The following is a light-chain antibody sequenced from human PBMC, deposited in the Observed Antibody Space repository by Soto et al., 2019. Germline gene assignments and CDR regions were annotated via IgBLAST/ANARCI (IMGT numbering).Light chain of an antibody. CDR3: QQYSSPLRQYT. J-gene: IGKJ2*01. CDR1: QSVISSH. Sequence: EIVLTQSPGTLSLSPVERATLSCRASQSVISSHLAWYQQKPGQPPRLLIYGASSRATGIPDRFSGSGSGTDFTLTISRLEPEDFAVYYCQQYSSPLRQYTFGQGTKLEIK. CDR2: GAS. V-gene: IGKV3-20*01.